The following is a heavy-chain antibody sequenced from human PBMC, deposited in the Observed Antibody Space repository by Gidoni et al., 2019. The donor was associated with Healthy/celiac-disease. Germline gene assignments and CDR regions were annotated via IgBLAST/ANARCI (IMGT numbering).Heavy chain of an antibody. Sequence: EVQLVESGGGLVKPGRSLRLPCPASGFTVGDYAMSWFRQAPGKGLEWVGCIRSKAYGGTTEYAASVKGRFTISRDDSKSIAYLQMNSLKTEDTAVYYCTRSQRGSGSLGYFQHWGQGTLVTVSS. CDR2: IRSKAYGGTT. CDR1: GFTVGDYA. CDR3: TRSQRGSGSLGYFQH. D-gene: IGHD1-26*01. V-gene: IGHV3-49*05. J-gene: IGHJ1*01.